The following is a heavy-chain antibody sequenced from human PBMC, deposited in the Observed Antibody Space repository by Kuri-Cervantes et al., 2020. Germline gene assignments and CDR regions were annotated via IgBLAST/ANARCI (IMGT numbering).Heavy chain of an antibody. CDR3: ARDQPKEDYYYMDV. CDR1: GGSVTSRNYY. J-gene: IGHJ6*03. Sequence: LRLSCTVSGGSVTSRNYYWSWIRQPPGQGLEWIGRIYTSGSTNYNPSLKSRVTISVDKSKNQFSLKLSSVTAADTAVYYCARDQPKEDYYYMDVWGKGTTVTVSS. CDR2: IYTSGST. V-gene: IGHV4-61*02.